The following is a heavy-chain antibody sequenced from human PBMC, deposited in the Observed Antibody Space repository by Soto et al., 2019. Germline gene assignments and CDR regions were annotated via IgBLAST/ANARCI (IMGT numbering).Heavy chain of an antibody. CDR2: IWYDGSNK. CDR1: GFTFSSYG. V-gene: IGHV3-33*01. Sequence: GGSLRLSCAASGFTFSSYGMHWVRQAPGKGLEWVAVIWYDGSNKYYADSVKGRFTISRDNSKNTLYLQMNSLRAEDTAVYYCARGAAAGTGYYYYMDVWGKGTTVTVSS. D-gene: IGHD6-13*01. J-gene: IGHJ6*03. CDR3: ARGAAAGTGYYYYMDV.